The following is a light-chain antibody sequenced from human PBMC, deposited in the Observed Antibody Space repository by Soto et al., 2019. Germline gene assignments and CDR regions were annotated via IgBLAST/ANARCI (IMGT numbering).Light chain of an antibody. Sequence: DIQMTQSPSTLSASVGDRVTITCRASESIDSWLAWHQQKPGKVPKLLIYMASSLESGVPSRFSGSGSGTEFTLTISSLQPEDFATYYCLQHNSYPSTFGQGTKVDI. J-gene: IGKJ1*01. CDR1: ESIDSW. CDR3: LQHNSYPST. V-gene: IGKV1-5*03. CDR2: MAS.